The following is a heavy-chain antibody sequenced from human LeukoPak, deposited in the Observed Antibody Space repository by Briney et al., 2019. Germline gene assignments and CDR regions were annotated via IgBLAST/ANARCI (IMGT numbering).Heavy chain of an antibody. CDR2: ISSSTSYI. V-gene: IGHV3-21*01. CDR1: GFTFSSYS. D-gene: IGHD4-17*01. CDR3: ARAGGSTVSHSDY. Sequence: PGGSLRLSCAASGFTFSSYSMNWVRQAPGKGLEWVSSISSSTSYIYYADSVKGRFTISKDNAKNSLYLQMNSLRAEDTAVYYCARAGGSTVSHSDYWGQGTLVTVSS. J-gene: IGHJ4*02.